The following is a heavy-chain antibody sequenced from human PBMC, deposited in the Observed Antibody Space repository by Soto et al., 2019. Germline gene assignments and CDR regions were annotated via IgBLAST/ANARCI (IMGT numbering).Heavy chain of an antibody. CDR3: ARVKEGVGELPNFYYYHYMDV. CDR1: GYTFTSYG. J-gene: IGHJ6*03. D-gene: IGHD3-10*01. Sequence: ASVKVSCKASGYTFTSYGISWVRQAPGQGLEWMGWISAYNGNTNYAQKLQGRVTMTTDTSTSTAYMELRSLRSDDTAVYYCARVKEGVGELPNFYYYHYMDVWGKGTTVTVSS. V-gene: IGHV1-18*01. CDR2: ISAYNGNT.